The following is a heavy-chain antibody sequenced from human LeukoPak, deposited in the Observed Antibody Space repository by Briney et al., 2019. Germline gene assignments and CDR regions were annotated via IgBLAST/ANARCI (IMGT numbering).Heavy chain of an antibody. Sequence: GGSLRLSCAASGFTFSSYAMSWVRQAPGKGLEWVLTISGSGGSTDYADSVKGRFTISRDNSKNTLYLQIDSLGAEDTAEYYCATMGYDFWSGYWPDYWGQGTLVTVSS. CDR2: ISGSGGST. CDR1: GFTFSSYA. CDR3: ATMGYDFWSGYWPDY. D-gene: IGHD3-3*01. J-gene: IGHJ4*02. V-gene: IGHV3-23*01.